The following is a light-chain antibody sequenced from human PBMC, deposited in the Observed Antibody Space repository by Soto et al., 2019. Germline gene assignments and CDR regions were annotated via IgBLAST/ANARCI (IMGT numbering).Light chain of an antibody. J-gene: IGKJ4*01. CDR3: QQYNNWPLT. CDR2: GAS. V-gene: IGKV3-15*01. Sequence: EIVLTQSPAPLSLSPGERATLSCRASQSVSSYLAWFQQKPGPAPRLLIYGASPRATGIPARFSGSGSGTEFTLTISSLQSEDFAVYYCQQYNNWPLTFGGGTKVDIK. CDR1: QSVSSY.